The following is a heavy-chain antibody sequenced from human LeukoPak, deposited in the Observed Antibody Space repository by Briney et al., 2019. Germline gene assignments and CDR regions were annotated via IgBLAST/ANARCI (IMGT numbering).Heavy chain of an antibody. CDR1: GYTFTSYG. Sequence: GASVKVSCKASGYTFTSYGVSWVRQAPGQGLEWMGWISAYNGNTNYAQKFQGRVTMTRDTSTSTVYMELSSLRSEDTAVYYCARVIRVDKRPSHFDYWGQGTLVTVSS. J-gene: IGHJ4*02. D-gene: IGHD5-24*01. CDR3: ARVIRVDKRPSHFDY. V-gene: IGHV1-18*01. CDR2: ISAYNGNT.